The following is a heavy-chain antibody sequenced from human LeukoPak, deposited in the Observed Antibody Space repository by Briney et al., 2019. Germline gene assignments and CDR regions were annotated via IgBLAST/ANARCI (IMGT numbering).Heavy chain of an antibody. CDR1: GFTFSSYA. CDR3: AKVVVGSSSAHFDY. V-gene: IGHV3-23*01. Sequence: GGSLRLSCAASGFTFSSYAMSGVRQAPGKGLEWVSAISGSGGSTYYADSVKGRFTISRDNSKNTLYLQMNSLRAEDTAVYYCAKVVVGSSSAHFDYWGQGTLVTVSS. D-gene: IGHD6-6*01. J-gene: IGHJ4*02. CDR2: ISGSGGST.